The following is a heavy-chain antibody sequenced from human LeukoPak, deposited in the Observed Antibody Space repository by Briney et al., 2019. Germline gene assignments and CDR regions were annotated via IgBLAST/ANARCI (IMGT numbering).Heavy chain of an antibody. CDR2: INPNSGGT. J-gene: IGHJ5*02. CDR1: GYTFTGYH. Sequence: REASVKVSCKASGYTFTGYHMHWVRQAPGQGLEWMGWINPNSGGTNYAQKFQGRVTMTRDTSISTAYMELSRLRSDDTAVYYCARDGRGSGWATRRYNWFDPWGQGTLVTVSS. CDR3: ARDGRGSGWATRRYNWFDP. D-gene: IGHD6-19*01. V-gene: IGHV1-2*02.